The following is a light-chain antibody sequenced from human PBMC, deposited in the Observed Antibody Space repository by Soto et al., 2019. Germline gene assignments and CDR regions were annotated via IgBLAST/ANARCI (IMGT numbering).Light chain of an antibody. CDR1: TSNLGSNF. CDR2: RNN. J-gene: IGLJ3*02. V-gene: IGLV1-47*01. CDR3: AAWDDSLSGVV. Sequence: QSVLTQQPSASVTPGQRVTISCSGSTSNLGSNFIYWYQQLPGAAPKLLISRNNQRPSGVPDRFSGSKSGTSASLAISGLRSEDEADYHCAAWDDSLSGVVFGGGTKLTVL.